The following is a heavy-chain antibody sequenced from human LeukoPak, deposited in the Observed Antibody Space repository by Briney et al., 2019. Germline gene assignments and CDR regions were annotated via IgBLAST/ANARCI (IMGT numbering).Heavy chain of an antibody. CDR2: VNHSGST. Sequence: SETLSLTCAVYGGSFSGDFWSWLRQSPGKGLEWIGEVNHSGSTNYNPSLKSRVIISRDTSNNQFSLELSSVTAADTAVYYCARGGDNTGYYGDAFDIWGQGTVVTVSS. CDR1: GGSFSGDF. CDR3: ARGGDNTGYYGDAFDI. J-gene: IGHJ3*02. D-gene: IGHD3-22*01. V-gene: IGHV4-34*01.